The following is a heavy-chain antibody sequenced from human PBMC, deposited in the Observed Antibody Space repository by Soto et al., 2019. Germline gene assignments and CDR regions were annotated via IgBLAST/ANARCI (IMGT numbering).Heavy chain of an antibody. CDR1: EFTFSNYG. D-gene: IGHD1-26*01. V-gene: IGHV3-33*01. J-gene: IGHJ6*02. CDR2: IWYDGSDD. Sequence: LRLSGASSEFTFSNYGMRLVGQAPFNGLGWVAIIWYDGSDDYYVDSVKGRFTISRDNSTNPLSLQMISLRAEDTAVYYCARDRWEFQLFYYGLDVWGQGTTVTVFS. CDR3: ARDRWEFQLFYYGLDV.